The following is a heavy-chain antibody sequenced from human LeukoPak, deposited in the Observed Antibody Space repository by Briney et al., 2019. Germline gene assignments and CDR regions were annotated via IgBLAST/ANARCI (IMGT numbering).Heavy chain of an antibody. D-gene: IGHD2-15*01. V-gene: IGHV3-48*01. Sequence: GGSLRLSCAASGFTFSSYSMNWVRQAPGKGLEWVSYISSTSTTIYYADSVKGRFTISRDNAKNSLYLQMNSLRAEDTAVYYCARAVVAGAPSYWGQGTLVTVSS. CDR1: GFTFSSYS. CDR3: ARAVVAGAPSY. CDR2: ISSTSTTI. J-gene: IGHJ4*02.